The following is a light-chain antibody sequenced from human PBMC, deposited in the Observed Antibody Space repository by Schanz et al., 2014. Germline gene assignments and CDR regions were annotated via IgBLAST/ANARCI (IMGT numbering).Light chain of an antibody. Sequence: DIQMTQSPSTLSTSVGERVTITCRASRNIGTWLAWYQQKPGKAPNLLIYRASILESGIPSRFSGSGSGTQFTLIISNLQTDDFATYYCHQYSTYSWTFGQGTKV. CDR3: HQYSTYSWT. J-gene: IGKJ1*01. CDR1: RNIGTW. CDR2: RAS. V-gene: IGKV1-5*03.